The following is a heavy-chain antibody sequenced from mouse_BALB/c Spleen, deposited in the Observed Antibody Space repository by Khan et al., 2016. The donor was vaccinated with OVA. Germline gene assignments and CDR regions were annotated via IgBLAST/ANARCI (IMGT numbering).Heavy chain of an antibody. V-gene: IGHV2-2*02. CDR3: ARNCGYYYAMDY. CDR1: GFSLTSYG. Sequence: QVQLKQSGPGLVQPSQSLSITCTVSGFSLTSYGVHWVRQSPGKGLEWLGVIWSGGSTDYNAAFIFSLSISTDNSQSPVFFIMNSLQANDTAIYYCARNCGYYYAMDYWGQGTSVTVSS. CDR2: IWSGGST. J-gene: IGHJ4*01.